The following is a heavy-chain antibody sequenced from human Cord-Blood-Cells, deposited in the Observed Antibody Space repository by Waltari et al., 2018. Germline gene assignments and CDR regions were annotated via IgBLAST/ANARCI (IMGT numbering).Heavy chain of an antibody. CDR3: ARGEGRTTDGNNWFDP. CDR1: GGTFSSYA. CDR2: IIPIFGTA. D-gene: IGHD1-1*01. V-gene: IGHV1-69*06. J-gene: IGHJ5*02. Sequence: QVQLVQSGAEVKTPGSSVKVSCKASGGTFSSYAISWVRQAPGQGIEWMGGIIPIFGTAKYPQKFQGRVTIAADKSTSAAYMGLSSLRSEDTAVYYWARGEGRTTDGNNWFDPWGQGTLVTVSS.